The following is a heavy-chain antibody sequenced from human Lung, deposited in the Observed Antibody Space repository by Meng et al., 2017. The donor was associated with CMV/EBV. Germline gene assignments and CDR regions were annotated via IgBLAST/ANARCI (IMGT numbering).Heavy chain of an antibody. CDR1: YS. CDR3: ARGWAMRYCSSTSCYKGQWYFDL. Sequence: YSWSWFRQPPGKGLEWIGEINHRGSTNYNPSLKSRVTISVDTSKNQFSLKLSSVTAADTAVYYCARGWAMRYCSSTSCYKGQWYFDLWGRGTLVTVSS. J-gene: IGHJ2*01. CDR2: INHRGST. V-gene: IGHV4-34*01. D-gene: IGHD2-2*02.